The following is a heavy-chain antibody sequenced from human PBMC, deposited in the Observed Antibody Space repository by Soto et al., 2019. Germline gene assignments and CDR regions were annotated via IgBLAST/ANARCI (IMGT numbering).Heavy chain of an antibody. D-gene: IGHD2-2*01. CDR1: GFTFSSYA. CDR2: ISYDGSNK. Sequence: GGSLRLSCAPSGFTFSSYAMHWVRQAPGKGLEWVAVISYDGSNKYYADSVKGRSTISRDNSKNTLYLQMNSLRAEDTAVYYCAREPYANDAFDIWGQGTMVTVS. CDR3: AREPYANDAFDI. V-gene: IGHV3-30-3*01. J-gene: IGHJ3*02.